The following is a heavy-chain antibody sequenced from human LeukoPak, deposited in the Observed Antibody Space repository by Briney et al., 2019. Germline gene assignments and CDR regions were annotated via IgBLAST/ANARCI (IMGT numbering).Heavy chain of an antibody. J-gene: IGHJ5*02. Sequence: GSLRLSCAASGFTLSSYDMHWVRQATGKGLEWVSGIDIPGNTYYPDSVKGRFTMSRESAKNSLYLQMNSLRAGDTAVYYRARAVAGTHWFDPWGQGTLVTVSS. CDR1: GFTLSSYD. D-gene: IGHD6-19*01. V-gene: IGHV3-13*01. CDR2: IDIPGNT. CDR3: ARAVAGTHWFDP.